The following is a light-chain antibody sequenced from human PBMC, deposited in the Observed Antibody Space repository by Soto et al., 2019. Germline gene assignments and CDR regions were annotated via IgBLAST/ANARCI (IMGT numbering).Light chain of an antibody. CDR1: QSVSSK. Sequence: EIVMTQSPATLFLSPGGRATLSCRASQSVSSKLAWYQQKPGQAPRLLIYGASTRATGIPARFSGSGSGTEFTLTISSLQSEDFAVYYCQQYNNWPGTFGQGTKV. CDR2: GAS. CDR3: QQYNNWPGT. J-gene: IGKJ1*01. V-gene: IGKV3-15*01.